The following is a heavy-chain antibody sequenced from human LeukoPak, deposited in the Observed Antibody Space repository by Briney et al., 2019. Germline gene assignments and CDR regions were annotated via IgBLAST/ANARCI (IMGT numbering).Heavy chain of an antibody. CDR2: INPNSGGT. D-gene: IGHD6-19*01. V-gene: IGHV1-2*02. CDR1: GYTFTGYY. Sequence: ASVKVSCKASGYTFTGYYMHWVRQAPGQGLEWMGWINPNSGGTNYAQKFQGRVTMTRDTSISTAYMELSSLRSEDTAVYYCARRASSGWYYYYGMDVWGQGTTVTVSS. J-gene: IGHJ6*02. CDR3: ARRASSGWYYYYGMDV.